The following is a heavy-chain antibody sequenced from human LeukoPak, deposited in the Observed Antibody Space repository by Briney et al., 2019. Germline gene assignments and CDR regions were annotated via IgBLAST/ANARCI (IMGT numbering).Heavy chain of an antibody. D-gene: IGHD4-17*01. CDR1: GFTVSSNY. V-gene: IGHV3-53*01. CDR3: ARVAYGIKGSAYGI. CDR2: LYSALKT. J-gene: IGHJ3*02. Sequence: GGALRLSCAASGFTVSSNYMTWVRQAPGKGLEWVSVLYSALKTFYADSVKGRFSISRDNSKSTLCLLMNSLGADDTAVYYCARVAYGIKGSAYGIWGRGTKVTVSS.